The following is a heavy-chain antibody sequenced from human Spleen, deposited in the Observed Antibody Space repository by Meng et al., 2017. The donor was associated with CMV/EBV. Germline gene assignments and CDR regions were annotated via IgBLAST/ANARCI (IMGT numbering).Heavy chain of an antibody. V-gene: IGHV1-69*10. Sequence: SVKVSCKASGYTFTSYDINWVRQATGQGLEWMGGIIPILGIANYAQKFQGRVTITADKSSTTTHLELTSLTSGDTAVYYCARSPSILVGHSEIDLWGQGTLVTVSS. CDR1: GYTFTSYD. CDR2: IIPILGIA. CDR3: ARSPSILVGHSEIDL. D-gene: IGHD3-22*01. J-gene: IGHJ5*02.